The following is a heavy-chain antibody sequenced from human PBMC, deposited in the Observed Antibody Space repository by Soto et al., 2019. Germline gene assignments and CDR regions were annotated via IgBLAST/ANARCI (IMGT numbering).Heavy chain of an antibody. J-gene: IGHJ3*02. Sequence: QVQLVQSGAEVKKPGSSVKVSCKASGGTFSSYTISWVRQAPGQGLEWMGRIIPILGIANYAQKFQGRVTITADKSTSTAYMELSSLRSEDTAVYYCASALADFWSGYYADNDAFDIWGQGTMVTVS. CDR2: IIPILGIA. D-gene: IGHD3-3*01. CDR3: ASALADFWSGYYADNDAFDI. CDR1: GGTFSSYT. V-gene: IGHV1-69*02.